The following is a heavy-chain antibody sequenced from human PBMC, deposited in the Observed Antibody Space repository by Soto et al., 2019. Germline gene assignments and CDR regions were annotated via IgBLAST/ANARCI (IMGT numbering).Heavy chain of an antibody. CDR1: GFTFSSYG. J-gene: IGHJ5*02. D-gene: IGHD3-10*01. V-gene: IGHV3-33*01. Sequence: QVQVVESGGGVVQPGRSLRLSCAASGFTFSSYGMHWVRQAPGKGLEWVAVIWYDGSKKYYADSVKGRFTISRDDSKNTLYLQMNSLRAEDTAVYYCARDIDTSGRYCSFDPWGQGTLVTVSS. CDR3: ARDIDTSGRYCSFDP. CDR2: IWYDGSKK.